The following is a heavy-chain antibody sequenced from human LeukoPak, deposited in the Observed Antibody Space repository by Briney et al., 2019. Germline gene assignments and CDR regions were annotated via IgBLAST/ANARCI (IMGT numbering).Heavy chain of an antibody. J-gene: IGHJ4*02. CDR3: ARTTESYDGSGYWVYYFDY. CDR2: IIPIFGTA. CDR1: GGTFSSYA. Sequence: GASVKVSCKASGGTFSSYAISWVRQAPGQGLEWMGGIIPIFGTANYAQKFQGRVTITADKSTSTAYMELSSLRSEDTAVYYCARTTESYDGSGYWVYYFDYWGQGTLVTVSS. D-gene: IGHD3-22*01. V-gene: IGHV1-69*06.